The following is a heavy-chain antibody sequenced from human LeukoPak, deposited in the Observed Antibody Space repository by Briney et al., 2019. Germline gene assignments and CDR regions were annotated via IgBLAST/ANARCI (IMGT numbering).Heavy chain of an antibody. Sequence: GGSLRLSCAASGFTFSSYAMSWVRQGPGKGLEWVSAISGSGGGTDYADSVKGRFTISRDNSKDTLYLQMNSLRAEDTAVYYCAKEIVVVVAATGDYWGQGTLVTVSS. J-gene: IGHJ4*02. CDR1: GFTFSSYA. D-gene: IGHD2-15*01. CDR2: ISGSGGGT. CDR3: AKEIVVVVAATGDY. V-gene: IGHV3-23*01.